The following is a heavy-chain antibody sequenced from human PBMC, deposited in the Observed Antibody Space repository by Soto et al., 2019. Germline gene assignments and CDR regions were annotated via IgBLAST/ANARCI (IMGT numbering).Heavy chain of an antibody. J-gene: IGHJ6*02. CDR1: GGSFSGYY. CDR2: INHSGST. CDR3: ARGRDVVVVPAANRYYYYYGMDV. D-gene: IGHD2-2*01. Sequence: LSLTCAVYGGSFSGYYWSWIRQPPGKGLEWIGEINHSGSTNYNPSLKSRVTISVDTSKNQFSLKLSSVTAADTAVYYCARGRDVVVVPAANRYYYYYGMDVWGQGTTVTVSS. V-gene: IGHV4-34*01.